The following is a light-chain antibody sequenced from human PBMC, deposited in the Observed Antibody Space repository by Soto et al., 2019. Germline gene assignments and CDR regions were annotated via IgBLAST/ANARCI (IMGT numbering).Light chain of an antibody. CDR1: SSDVGTYNL. V-gene: IGLV2-23*01. Sequence: QSALTQPASVSGSPGQSITISCIGTSSDVGTYNLVSWYQQHPGKAPKLMVYEASKRPSGISNRFSGSKSGNTASLTISGLQAEDEADYFCCSYAGDYVVFGGGTQLTVL. J-gene: IGLJ2*01. CDR2: EAS. CDR3: CSYAGDYVV.